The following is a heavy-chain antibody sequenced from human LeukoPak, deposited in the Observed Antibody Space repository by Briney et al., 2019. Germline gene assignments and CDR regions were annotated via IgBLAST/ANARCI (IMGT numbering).Heavy chain of an antibody. Sequence: PSETLSLTCTVSGGSISSHYWSWIRQPPGKGLEWIGYIYYSGSTNYNPSLKSRVTISVDTSKNQFSLKLSSVTAADTAVYYCARVRVVVPAAIAWFDPWGQGTLVTVSS. CDR3: ARVRVVVPAAIAWFDP. CDR2: IYYSGST. D-gene: IGHD2-2*02. CDR1: GGSISSHY. V-gene: IGHV4-59*08. J-gene: IGHJ5*02.